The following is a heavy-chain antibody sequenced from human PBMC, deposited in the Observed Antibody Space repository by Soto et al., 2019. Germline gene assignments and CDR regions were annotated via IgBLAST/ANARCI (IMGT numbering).Heavy chain of an antibody. CDR2: ISGSGGST. Sequence: GGSLRLSCAASGFTFSSYAMSWVRQAPGKGLEWVSAISGSGGSTYYADSVRGRFTISRDNSKNTLYLQMNSLRAEDTAVYYCAKKHSGYDLSYYYYYLDVWGKGTTVTVSS. CDR3: AKKHSGYDLSYYYYYLDV. V-gene: IGHV3-23*01. CDR1: GFTFSSYA. J-gene: IGHJ6*03. D-gene: IGHD5-12*01.